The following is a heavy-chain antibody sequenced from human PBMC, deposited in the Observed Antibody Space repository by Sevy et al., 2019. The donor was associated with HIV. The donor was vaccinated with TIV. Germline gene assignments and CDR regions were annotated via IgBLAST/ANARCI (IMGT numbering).Heavy chain of an antibody. CDR1: GGSISSYY. CDR3: ARRFMVRGVSGYYYYGMDV. Sequence: SETLSLTCTVSGGSISSYYWSWVRQPPGKGLEWIGYIYYSGSTNYNPSLKSRVTISVDTSKNQFSLKLGSVTAADTAVYYCARRFMVRGVSGYYYYGMDVWGQGTTVTVSS. V-gene: IGHV4-59*12. CDR2: IYYSGST. D-gene: IGHD3-10*01. J-gene: IGHJ6*02.